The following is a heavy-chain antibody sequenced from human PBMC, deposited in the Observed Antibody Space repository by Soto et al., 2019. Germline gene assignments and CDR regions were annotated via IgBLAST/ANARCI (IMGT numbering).Heavy chain of an antibody. Sequence: GGALRLSCAASGFTFSSYGMHWVRQAPGKGLEWVAVISYDGSNKYCADSVKGRFTISRDNSKNTLYLQMNSLRAEDTAVYYCAKAMVVVTAISGGGGFDKWGQGTLVTVSS. V-gene: IGHV3-30*18. J-gene: IGHJ3*02. CDR1: GFTFSSYG. CDR2: ISYDGSNK. D-gene: IGHD2-21*02. CDR3: AKAMVVVTAISGGGGFDK.